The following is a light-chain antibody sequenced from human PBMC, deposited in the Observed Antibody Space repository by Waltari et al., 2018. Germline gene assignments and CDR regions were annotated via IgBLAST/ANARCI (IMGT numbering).Light chain of an antibody. V-gene: IGLV3-1*01. CDR2: QDN. CDR1: KLGDQY. J-gene: IGLJ2*01. CDR3: QAWDSSIDVV. Sequence: SYELTQPPSVSVSPGQTASITCSGDKLGDQYACWYQQKPGQSPVLVIYQDNKRPHGIPGGFSGTRSGNTATMTISGTQAMDEGYYYCQAWDSSIDVVFGGGTKLTVL.